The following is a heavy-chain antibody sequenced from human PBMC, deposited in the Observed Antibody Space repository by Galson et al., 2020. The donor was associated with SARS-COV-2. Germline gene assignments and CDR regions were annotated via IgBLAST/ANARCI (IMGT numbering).Heavy chain of an antibody. Sequence: GESLKISCAASGYTFSSYGMHWVRQAPGKGLEWVAVISYDGSGIYYADSVKGRFTISRDNSKNTLYLQMNSLRAEDTAVYYCAKAAWDAKCYGSGACYFDSWGHGTLVTVSS. CDR1: GYTFSSYG. J-gene: IGHJ4*01. CDR3: AKAAWDAKCYGSGACYFDS. V-gene: IGHV3-30*18. D-gene: IGHD3-10*01. CDR2: ISYDGSGI.